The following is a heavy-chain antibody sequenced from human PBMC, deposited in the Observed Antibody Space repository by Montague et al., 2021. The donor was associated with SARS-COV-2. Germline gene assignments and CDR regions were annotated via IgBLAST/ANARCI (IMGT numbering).Heavy chain of an antibody. J-gene: IGHJ5*02. V-gene: IGHV3-48*03. CDR3: APAVPVADDS. D-gene: IGHD2-2*01. Sequence: SPRLSCAASGFNFGVYEMNWVRQTPGKGLEWVSYINGGSSVMYYADSVMSRFTISRDNAESSLYLQMNSLRAEDTAVYYCAPAVPVADDSWGQGTLVTVSS. CDR2: INGGSSVM. CDR1: GFNFGVYE.